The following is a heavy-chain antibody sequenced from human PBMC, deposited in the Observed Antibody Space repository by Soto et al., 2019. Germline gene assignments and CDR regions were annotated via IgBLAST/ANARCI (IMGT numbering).Heavy chain of an antibody. J-gene: IGHJ6*02. Sequence: PGGSLRLSCAASGFTFSTYGMHWVRQAPGKGLEWVAVISYDGKNKHYAQSVKGRLTISRDNSKNTLYLQVNSLRVEDTAVYYCAKGQHCSSTSCHFYYYGMDVWGQGTTVTVSS. CDR2: ISYDGKNK. CDR3: AKGQHCSSTSCHFYYYGMDV. D-gene: IGHD2-2*01. V-gene: IGHV3-30*18. CDR1: GFTFSTYG.